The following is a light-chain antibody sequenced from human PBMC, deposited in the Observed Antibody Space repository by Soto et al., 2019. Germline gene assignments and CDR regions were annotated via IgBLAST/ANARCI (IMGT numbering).Light chain of an antibody. V-gene: IGKV3-20*01. CDR2: GAS. CDR3: QHSGRLVR. CDR1: QSVSSSY. Sequence: PDALSLSKGERATLSCRASQSVSSSYLAWYQQKPGQAPRLLIYGASSRATGIPDRFSGSGSGTDFTLTCGRLMPADLPVHYIQHSGRLVRIGLGTKVDIK. J-gene: IGKJ2*01.